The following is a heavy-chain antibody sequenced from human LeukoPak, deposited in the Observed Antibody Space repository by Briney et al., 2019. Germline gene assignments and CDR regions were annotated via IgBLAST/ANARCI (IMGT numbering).Heavy chain of an antibody. V-gene: IGHV4-59*01. CDR3: ARLGYSHAFDI. CDR2: IYYSGST. Sequence: SETLSLTCTVSGGSISSYYWSWIRQPPGKGLEWIGYIYYSGSTNYNPSLKSRVTISVDTSKNQFSLKLSSVTAADTAVYYCARLGYSHAFDIWGQGTMVTVSS. J-gene: IGHJ3*02. D-gene: IGHD1-1*01. CDR1: GGSISSYY.